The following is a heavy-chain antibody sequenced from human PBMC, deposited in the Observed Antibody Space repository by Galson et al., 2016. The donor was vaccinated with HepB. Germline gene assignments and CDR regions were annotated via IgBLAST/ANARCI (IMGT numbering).Heavy chain of an antibody. D-gene: IGHD5-18*01. V-gene: IGHV4-30-2*01. CDR3: ARALLGDTAMTWHYYFDY. CDR1: GGSISSGGYS. CDR2: IYHSGST. Sequence: TLSLTCAVSGGSISSGGYSWSWIRQPPGKGLEWIGYIYHSGSTYYNPSLKSRVTISVDRSKNQFSLKLSSVTAADTAVYYRARALLGDTAMTWHYYFDYWGQGTLVTVSS. J-gene: IGHJ4*02.